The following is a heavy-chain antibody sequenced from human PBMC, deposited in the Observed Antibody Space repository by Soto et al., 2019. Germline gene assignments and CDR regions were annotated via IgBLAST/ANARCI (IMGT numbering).Heavy chain of an antibody. D-gene: IGHD6-13*01. CDR2: INSSSSYT. J-gene: IGHJ2*01. CDR1: GFTFSDYY. V-gene: IGHV3-11*05. CDR3: ARIITAAGGRRYFDL. Sequence: QVQLVESGGGLVKPGGSLRLSCAASGFTFSDYYMSWIRQAPGKGLEWVSYINSSSSYTNYEDSGKGRFTSSRDNAKNSLYRQMNSLRAVDTAVYYCARIITAAGGRRYFDLWGRGTLVTVSS.